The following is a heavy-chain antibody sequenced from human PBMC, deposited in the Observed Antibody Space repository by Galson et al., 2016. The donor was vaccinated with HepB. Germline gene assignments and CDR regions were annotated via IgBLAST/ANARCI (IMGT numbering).Heavy chain of an antibody. CDR1: GLIFSSYG. CDR2: ISKDGRIK. Sequence: SLRLSCAASGLIFSSYGMHWARQAPGKGLEWVSVISKDGRIKNYAESEKGRFTISRDNSKNTLYLQMNTLRIEGTAVYYCAKEDGGSGSYLEYWGQGTLVTVSS. D-gene: IGHD3-10*01. J-gene: IGHJ4*02. V-gene: IGHV3-30*18. CDR3: AKEDGGSGSYLEY.